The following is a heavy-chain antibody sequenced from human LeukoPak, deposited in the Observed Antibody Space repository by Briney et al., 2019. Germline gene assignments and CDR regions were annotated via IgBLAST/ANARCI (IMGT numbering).Heavy chain of an antibody. V-gene: IGHV3-7*05. CDR2: IKQDGSEK. CDR3: ARDLVVVVPAGPRRTYYYYGMDV. Sequence: PGGSLRLSCAASGFTISNNYMSWVRQAPGKGLEWVANIKQDGSEKYYVDSVKGRFTISRDNAKNSLYLQMNSLRAEDTAVYYCARDLVVVVPAGPRRTYYYYGMDVWGQGTTVTVSS. D-gene: IGHD2-2*01. CDR1: GFTISNNY. J-gene: IGHJ6*02.